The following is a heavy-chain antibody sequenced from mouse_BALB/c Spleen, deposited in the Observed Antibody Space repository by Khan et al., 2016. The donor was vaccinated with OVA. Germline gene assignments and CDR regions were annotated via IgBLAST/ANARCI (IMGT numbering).Heavy chain of an antibody. J-gene: IGHJ4*01. CDR3: TIGNYPYYAMAS. CDR2: INPNNGDT. Sequence: VQLQQSGAELVKPGASVKLSCKSSGYTFTSYWMQWVKLRPGQGFEWIGEINPNNGDTNYNEKFKGKATLTVDKSSSTAYMQLSSLTSEDSAVYYCTIGNYPYYAMASWGQGTSVTVSS. CDR1: GYTFTSYW. V-gene: IGHV1S81*02. D-gene: IGHD2-1*01.